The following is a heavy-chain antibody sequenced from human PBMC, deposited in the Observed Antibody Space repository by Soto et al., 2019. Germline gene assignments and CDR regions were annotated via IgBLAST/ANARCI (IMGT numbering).Heavy chain of an antibody. CDR1: GFPFTNYW. D-gene: IGHD2-21*02. CDR3: VRAVTATPDY. V-gene: IGHV3-74*01. CDR2: IKTDGSKT. Sequence: EVYLEESGGGLAQPGESLRLSCLASGFPFTNYWMHWVHQAPGKGLEWVARIKTDGSKTSYAESVKGRFTISRDNAKNTLHLQMNSLRVEDTAVYYCVRAVTATPDYWGQGTLVTVSS. J-gene: IGHJ4*02.